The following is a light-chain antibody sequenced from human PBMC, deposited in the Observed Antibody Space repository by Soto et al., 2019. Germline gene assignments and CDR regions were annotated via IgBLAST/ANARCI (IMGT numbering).Light chain of an antibody. J-gene: IGKJ2*01. CDR3: QQYGSSPPYT. V-gene: IGKV3-15*01. CDR2: GAS. Sequence: EIVMTQSPATLSVSPGERATLSCRASENLNTNLAWYQQRPGQPPRLLMYGASTRATGVPARFTGSGSGTDFTLTISSLQFEDFAVYYCQQYGSSPPYTFGQGTKLEIK. CDR1: ENLNTN.